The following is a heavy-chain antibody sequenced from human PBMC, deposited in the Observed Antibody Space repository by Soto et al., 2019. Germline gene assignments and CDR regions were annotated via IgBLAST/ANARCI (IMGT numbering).Heavy chain of an antibody. D-gene: IGHD2-15*01. CDR1: GFTFSIYG. CDR2: AWFDGSIE. J-gene: IGHJ5*01. Sequence: QVQLVESGGGVVQPGRSLRLSCAASGFTFSIYGMHWVRQAPGKGPEWVAIAWFDGSIEYYADSVKGRFTISRDNSKNTLYLQMNSLRAEDTAVYYCARDNHLGYCSGGSCYGLDSWGQGTLVTVSS. V-gene: IGHV3-33*01. CDR3: ARDNHLGYCSGGSCYGLDS.